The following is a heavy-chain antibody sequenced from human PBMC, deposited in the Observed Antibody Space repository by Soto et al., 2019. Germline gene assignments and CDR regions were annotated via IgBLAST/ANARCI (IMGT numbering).Heavy chain of an antibody. V-gene: IGHV3-15*07. J-gene: IGHJ6*02. CDR2: IKSRVDGGAT. Sequence: EAQLVESGGGLAKPGGSLRLSCAASGFSFSHAWMNWVRQAPGKGLEWVGRIKSRVDGGATDFAAAVKGRFTVSRDDSENTVYLQMNSLKTEDTATYYCPATAAPGVDVWGPGTTVIVSS. CDR3: PATAAPGVDV. CDR1: GFSFSHAW. D-gene: IGHD6-25*01.